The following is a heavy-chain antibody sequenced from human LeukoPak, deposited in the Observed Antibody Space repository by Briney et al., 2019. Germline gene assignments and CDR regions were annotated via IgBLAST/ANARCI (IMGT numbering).Heavy chain of an antibody. D-gene: IGHD6-13*01. CDR2: ISGSADST. Sequence: GGSLRLSCAASGFTFSNFVMSWVRQAPGKGLEWVSIISGSADSTYYAGSVKGRFTISRDNSKNTLYVQMNSLRAEDTAVYYCAKNAPGIASPGSIYYMDVWGKGTTVTVSS. V-gene: IGHV3-23*01. J-gene: IGHJ6*03. CDR1: GFTFSNFV. CDR3: AKNAPGIASPGSIYYMDV.